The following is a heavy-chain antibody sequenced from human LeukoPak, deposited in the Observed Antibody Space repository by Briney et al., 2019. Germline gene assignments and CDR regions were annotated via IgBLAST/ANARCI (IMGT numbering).Heavy chain of an antibody. D-gene: IGHD5-12*01. CDR1: GFTFDDYA. CDR3: AKSNSEWLRSEFDY. V-gene: IGHV3-9*01. Sequence: GRSLRLSCAASGFTFDDYAMHWVRQAPGKGLEWVSGISWNSGSIGYADSVKGRFTISRDNAKNSLYLQMNSLRAEDTALYYCAKSNSEWLRSEFDYWGQGTLVTVSS. J-gene: IGHJ4*02. CDR2: ISWNSGSI.